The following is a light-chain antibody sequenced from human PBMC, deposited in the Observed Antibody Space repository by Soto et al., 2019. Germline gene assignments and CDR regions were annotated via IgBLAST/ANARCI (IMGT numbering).Light chain of an antibody. Sequence: QTVVTQEPSLTVSPGGTVTLTCASSTGAVNYGYYPNWFQQKPGQPPKSLIYSISNKHSWTPARFSGSLLGGKAALTLSGVQPEDEAEYYCLLYYGGAQLIFGGGTKVTVL. CDR2: SIS. V-gene: IGLV7-43*01. CDR3: LLYYGGAQLI. CDR1: TGAVNYGYY. J-gene: IGLJ2*01.